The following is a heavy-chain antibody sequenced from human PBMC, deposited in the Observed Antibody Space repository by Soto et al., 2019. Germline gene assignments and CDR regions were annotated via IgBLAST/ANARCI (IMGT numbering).Heavy chain of an antibody. CDR1: GFTFSSYS. J-gene: IGHJ4*02. V-gene: IGHV3-23*01. CDR3: ASYSRCSAGWCTGC. Sequence: EVQLLESGGGLIQPGGSLRLSCVASGFTFSSYSMSWVRQAPGKGLEWVSAISGSGGSTYYADSVKGRITISRDNSKNTLYLHVDSLRAEDTAVYYCASYSRCSAGWCTGCWGQGTLVTVSA. CDR2: ISGSGGST. D-gene: IGHD6-19*01.